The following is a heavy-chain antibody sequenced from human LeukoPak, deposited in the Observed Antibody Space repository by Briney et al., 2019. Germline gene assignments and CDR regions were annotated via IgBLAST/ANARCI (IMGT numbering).Heavy chain of an antibody. CDR1: GYTLTELS. V-gene: IGHV1-24*01. J-gene: IGHJ4*02. CDR3: ARGQWLDPGGFDY. Sequence: ASVKVSCKVSGYTLTELSMHWVRQAPGKGLEWMGGFDPEDGETIYAQKFQGRVTMTRNTSISTAYMELSSLRSEDTAVYYCARGQWLDPGGFDYWGQGTLVTVSS. CDR2: FDPEDGET. D-gene: IGHD6-19*01.